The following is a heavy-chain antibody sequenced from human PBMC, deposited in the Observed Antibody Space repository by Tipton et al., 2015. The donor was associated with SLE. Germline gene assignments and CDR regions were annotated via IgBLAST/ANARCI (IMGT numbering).Heavy chain of an antibody. J-gene: IGHJ4*02. Sequence: TLSLTCAVYGGSFSGYYWSWIRQPPGKGLEWIGEINHSGSTNYNPSLKSRVTISVDTSKNQFSLKLSSVTAADTAVYYCARLSYYYDSSGDDYWGQGTLVTVSS. CDR2: INHSGST. D-gene: IGHD3-22*01. V-gene: IGHV4-34*01. CDR1: GGSFSGYY. CDR3: ARLSYYYDSSGDDY.